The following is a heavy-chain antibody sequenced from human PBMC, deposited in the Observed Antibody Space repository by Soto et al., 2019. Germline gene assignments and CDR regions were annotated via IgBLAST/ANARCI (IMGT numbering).Heavy chain of an antibody. D-gene: IGHD1-26*01. Sequence: QVQLVESGGGLVEPGGSLRLSCGASGFTFSAYYMTWIRQAPGKGLEWVSYIAGTSYYTNYADSVKGRFIISRDKAKSSLYLQMKSLRAEDTAVYYCARAKSSGRDDAFDIWGQGTVVTVSS. J-gene: IGHJ3*02. CDR1: GFTFSAYY. CDR3: ARAKSSGRDDAFDI. CDR2: IAGTSYYT. V-gene: IGHV3-11*05.